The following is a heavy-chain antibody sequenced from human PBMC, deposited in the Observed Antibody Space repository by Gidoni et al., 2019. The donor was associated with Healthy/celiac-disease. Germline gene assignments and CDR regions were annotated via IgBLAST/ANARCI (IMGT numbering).Heavy chain of an antibody. D-gene: IGHD6-19*01. CDR1: GGSLSSSSYY. Sequence: QLPLQESGPGLVKPSETLSLTCTVSGGSLSSSSYYWGWIRPPPGKGLEWIGSIYYSGSTYYNPSLKSRVTISVDTSKNQFSLKLSSVTAADTAVYYCARALAVAGAFDIWGQGTMVTVSS. V-gene: IGHV4-39*07. J-gene: IGHJ3*02. CDR2: IYYSGST. CDR3: ARALAVAGAFDI.